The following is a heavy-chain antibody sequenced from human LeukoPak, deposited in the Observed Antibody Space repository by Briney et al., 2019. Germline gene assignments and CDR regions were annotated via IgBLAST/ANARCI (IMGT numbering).Heavy chain of an antibody. J-gene: IGHJ4*02. Sequence: SETLSLTCTVSGGSISSYYWSWIRQPAGKGLEWIGEINHSGSTNYNPSLKSRLTMSVDSSKNQLSLKLSSVTAADTAVYYCARGLGSWYNYWGQGNLVTVSS. CDR2: INHSGST. D-gene: IGHD6-13*01. V-gene: IGHV4-34*01. CDR1: GGSISSYY. CDR3: ARGLGSWYNY.